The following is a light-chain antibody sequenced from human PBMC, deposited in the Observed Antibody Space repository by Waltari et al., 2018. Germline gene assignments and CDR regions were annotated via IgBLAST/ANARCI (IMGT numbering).Light chain of an antibody. CDR1: QSISRN. Sequence: EVLMTQSPATLSVSPWERATLSCRASQSISRNLAWYQQKPGQAPRLLIYGASTRAPGIPARFSGSGSGTEFTLSISSLQSEDFAVYYCQQYNNWRTFGQGTKLEIK. CDR2: GAS. J-gene: IGKJ2*01. V-gene: IGKV3-15*01. CDR3: QQYNNWRT.